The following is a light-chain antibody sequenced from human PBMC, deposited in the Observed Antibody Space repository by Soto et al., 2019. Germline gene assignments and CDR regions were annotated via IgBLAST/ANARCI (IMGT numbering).Light chain of an antibody. Sequence: QSVLTQPASGSGSPGQSITISCTGTTNDVGGYNLVSWYQQHPGIAPKLLIYEGSKRPSGVSYRFSASQSGNTASLTISGLQPEDEADYYCCSYAGTNTFVVFGGGTKVTVL. J-gene: IGLJ2*01. CDR3: CSYAGTNTFVV. CDR2: EGS. CDR1: TNDVGGYNL. V-gene: IGLV2-23*03.